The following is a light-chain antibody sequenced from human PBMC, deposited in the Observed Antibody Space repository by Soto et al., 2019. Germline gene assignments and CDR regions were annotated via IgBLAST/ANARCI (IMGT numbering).Light chain of an antibody. V-gene: IGKV1-39*01. J-gene: IGKJ2*01. CDR2: GAF. Sequence: DIQMTQSPSSLSASVGDRVTITCRASHTFSSYLNWYQQKRGKPPTLLIYGAFNLRSGVPSRFAGSGGGAEFSLTISSLQPGDFATYYCQQTYSPPFTFGQGTSLELK. CDR3: QQTYSPPFT. CDR1: HTFSSY.